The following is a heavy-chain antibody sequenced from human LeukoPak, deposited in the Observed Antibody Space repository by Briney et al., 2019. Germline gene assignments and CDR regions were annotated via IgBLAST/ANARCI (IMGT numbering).Heavy chain of an antibody. CDR2: INPNSGDT. CDR1: GYTFSGSY. D-gene: IGHD2-8*01. V-gene: IGHV1-2*06. Sequence: ASVKVSCKTSGYTFSGSYIHWVRQAPGQGLEWMGRINPNSGDTNYAQNFQGRVTMTRDTSITTAYMELSSLTSDDTAVFCARSAENCNNGVCFTDYYMDVWGKGTTVTVSS. J-gene: IGHJ6*03. CDR3: ARSAENCNNGVCFTDYYMDV.